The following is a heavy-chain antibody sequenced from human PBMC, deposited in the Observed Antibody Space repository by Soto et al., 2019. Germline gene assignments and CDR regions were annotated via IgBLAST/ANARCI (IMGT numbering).Heavy chain of an antibody. CDR3: ARALAAAGLPYYYYYGMDV. D-gene: IGHD6-13*01. J-gene: IGHJ6*02. V-gene: IGHV6-1*01. CDR2: TYYRSKWYN. Sequence: SQTLSLTCAISGDSVSSNSAAWNWIRQSPSRGLEWPGRTYYRSKWYNDYAVSVKSRITINPDTSKNQFSLQLNSVTPEDTAVYYCARALAAAGLPYYYYYGMDVWGQGTTVTVSS. CDR1: GDSVSSNSAA.